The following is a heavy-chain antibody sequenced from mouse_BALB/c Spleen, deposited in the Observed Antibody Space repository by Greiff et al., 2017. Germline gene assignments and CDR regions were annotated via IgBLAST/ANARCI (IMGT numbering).Heavy chain of an antibody. V-gene: IGHV2-2*02. CDR3: ARMELRRLYAMDY. Sequence: QVQLKESGPGLVQPSQSLSITCTVSGFSLTSYGVHWVRQSPGKGLEWLGVIWSGGSTDYNAAFISRLSISKDNSKSQVFFKMNSLQANDTAIYYCARMELRRLYAMDYWGQGTSVTVSS. D-gene: IGHD2-4*01. CDR1: GFSLTSYG. J-gene: IGHJ4*01. CDR2: IWSGGST.